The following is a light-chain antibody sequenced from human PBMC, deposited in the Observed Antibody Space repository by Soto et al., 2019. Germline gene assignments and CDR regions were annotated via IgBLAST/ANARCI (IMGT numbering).Light chain of an antibody. V-gene: IGKV3-15*01. Sequence: EIVMTQSPVTLSLSPGERATLSCRASQSISNSLAWYQQKPGQAPRLLLYGASTRATGIPARFSGSGSGTDFTLTISSLQSEDFAVYYCQQYNYRPPFLTFGGGTRVEIK. CDR1: QSISNS. CDR2: GAS. CDR3: QQYNYRPPFLT. J-gene: IGKJ4*01.